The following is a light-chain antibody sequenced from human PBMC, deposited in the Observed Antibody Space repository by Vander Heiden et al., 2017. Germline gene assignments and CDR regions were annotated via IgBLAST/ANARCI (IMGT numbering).Light chain of an antibody. J-gene: IGLJ3*02. V-gene: IGLV1-51*02. Sequence: HSVLTPPPSVSAAPGQKVTISCSRGSANNGRNYVSWYQQHPGAAPKLLIKENNKRPSGMPDRISGSNSGTSAALAITGRQTGDEADYYCGTWENSLSAWLFGGGTKLTVL. CDR2: ENN. CDR1: SANNGRNY. CDR3: GTWENSLSAWL.